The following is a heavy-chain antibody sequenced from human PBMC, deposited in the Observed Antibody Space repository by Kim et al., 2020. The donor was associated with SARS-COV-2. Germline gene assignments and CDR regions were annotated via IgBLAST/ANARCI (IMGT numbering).Heavy chain of an antibody. V-gene: IGHV3-49*03. CDR2: IRKKAYGGTT. CDR1: GFTFGDYA. D-gene: IGHD1-26*01. CDR3: TSGTYWGGGDY. J-gene: IGHJ4*02. Sequence: GGSLRLSCIGSGFTFGDYAMSWFRQAPGKGLEWVAFIRKKAYGGTTEYAASVIGRFTISRDDAKSIGYLQMNSLKTEDTAVYYCTSGTYWGGGDYWGQGT.